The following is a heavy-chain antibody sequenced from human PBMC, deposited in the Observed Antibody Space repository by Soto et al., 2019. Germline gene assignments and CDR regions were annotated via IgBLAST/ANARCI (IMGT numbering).Heavy chain of an antibody. CDR3: ARRWGAGLDY. D-gene: IGHD1-26*01. Sequence: SETLSLTCTVSGGSISSYYWSWIRQPPGKGLEWIGYIYYSGSTNYNPSLKSRVTISVDTSKNQFSLKLSSVTAADTAVYYCARRWGAGLDYWGQGTLVTVSS. V-gene: IGHV4-59*08. CDR2: IYYSGST. CDR1: GGSISSYY. J-gene: IGHJ4*02.